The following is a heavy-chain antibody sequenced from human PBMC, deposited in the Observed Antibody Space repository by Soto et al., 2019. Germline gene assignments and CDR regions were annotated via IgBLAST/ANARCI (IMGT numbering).Heavy chain of an antibody. CDR3: ARGGMDYYYMDV. CDR2: MNPNSGNT. Sequence: ASVKVSCKASGYTFTSYDINWVRQATGQGLEWMGWMNPNSGNTGYAQKFQGRVTMTRNTSISTAYMELSSLRSEDTAVYYCARGGMDYYYMDVWGKGTTVTVSS. V-gene: IGHV1-8*01. D-gene: IGHD1-20*01. CDR1: GYTFTSYD. J-gene: IGHJ6*03.